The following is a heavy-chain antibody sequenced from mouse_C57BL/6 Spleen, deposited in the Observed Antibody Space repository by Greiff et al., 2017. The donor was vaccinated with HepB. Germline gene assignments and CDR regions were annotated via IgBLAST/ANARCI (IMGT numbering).Heavy chain of an antibody. V-gene: IGHV10-3*01. CDR2: IRSKSSNYAT. CDR3: VRGGSSGSGFAY. D-gene: IGHD3-2*02. CDR1: GFTFNTYA. J-gene: IGHJ3*01. Sequence: EVQGVESGGGLVQPKGSLKLSCAASGFTFNTYAMHWVRQAPGKGLEWVARIRSKSSNYATYYADSVKDRFTISRDDSQSMLYLQMNNLKTEDTAMHYCVRGGSSGSGFAYWGQVTLVTVSA.